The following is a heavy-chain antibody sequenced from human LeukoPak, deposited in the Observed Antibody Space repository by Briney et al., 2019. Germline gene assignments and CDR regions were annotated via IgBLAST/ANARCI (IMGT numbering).Heavy chain of an antibody. Sequence: PGGSLRLSCVASGFTFSTYSMNWVRQAPGKGLEWVSDIGSGGNIYYADSVKGRFTISRDNAENSLYLQMNSLRDEDTAVYYCARDTNLAFDIWGQGTMVTVSS. J-gene: IGHJ3*02. CDR3: ARDTNLAFDI. CDR2: IGSGGNI. CDR1: GFTFSTYS. V-gene: IGHV3-48*02.